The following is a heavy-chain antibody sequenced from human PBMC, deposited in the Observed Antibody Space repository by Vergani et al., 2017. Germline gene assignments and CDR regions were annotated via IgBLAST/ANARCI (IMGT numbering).Heavy chain of an antibody. D-gene: IGHD3-3*01. Sequence: EVQLLESGGGLVQPGGSLRLSCAASGFTFSSYAMSWVRQAPGKGLEWVSAISGSGGSTYYADSVKGRFTISRDNSKNTLYLQMNSLRAEDMAVYYCATAYDFWSGFDYWGQGTLVTVSS. V-gene: IGHV3-23*01. J-gene: IGHJ4*02. CDR1: GFTFSSYA. CDR3: ATAYDFWSGFDY. CDR2: ISGSGGST.